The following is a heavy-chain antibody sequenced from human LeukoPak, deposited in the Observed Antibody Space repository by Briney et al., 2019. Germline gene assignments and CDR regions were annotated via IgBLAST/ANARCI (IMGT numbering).Heavy chain of an antibody. CDR3: ARETLGYCSSTSCYRRKRGYYFDY. CDR1: GYTFTGYY. Sequence: GASVNVSCKASGYTFTGYYMHWVRQAPGQGLEWMGWINPNSGGTNYAQKFQGRVTMTRDTSISTAYMELSRLRSEDTAVYYCARETLGYCSSTSCYRRKRGYYFDYWGQGTLVTVSS. D-gene: IGHD2-2*02. J-gene: IGHJ4*02. CDR2: INPNSGGT. V-gene: IGHV1-2*02.